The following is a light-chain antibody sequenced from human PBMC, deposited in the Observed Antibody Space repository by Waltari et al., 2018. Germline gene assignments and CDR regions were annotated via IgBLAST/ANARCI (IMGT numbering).Light chain of an antibody. CDR2: WAS. Sequence: IVMTNSPDSLAVSLGERATVYTKSTQIIFSKSNNKNYLSWYQQKPGPPAKLLIFWASIRQSGVPERFSGSGSGTDFTLTISSMQAEDVAVYVCQQCDSTTHTFGQGTKVDIK. V-gene: IGKV4-1*01. J-gene: IGKJ1*01. CDR3: QQCDSTTHT. CDR1: QIIFSKSNNKNY.